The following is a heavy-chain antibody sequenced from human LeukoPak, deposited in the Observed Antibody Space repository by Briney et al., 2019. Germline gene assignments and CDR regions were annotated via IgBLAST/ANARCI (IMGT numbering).Heavy chain of an antibody. V-gene: IGHV3-30*18. J-gene: IGHJ4*02. CDR1: GFTFSSDG. CDR2: ISYDGSNK. Sequence: GRSLRLSCAASGFTFSSDGMHWVRQAPGEGLEWVAVISYDGSNKYYADSVKGRFTISRDNSKNTLYLQMNSLRAEDTAVYYCAKDAYWGQGTLVTVSS. CDR3: AKDAY.